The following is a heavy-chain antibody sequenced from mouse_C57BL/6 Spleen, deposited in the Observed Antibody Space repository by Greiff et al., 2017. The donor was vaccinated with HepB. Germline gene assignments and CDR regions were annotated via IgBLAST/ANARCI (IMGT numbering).Heavy chain of an antibody. CDR1: GYTFTSYW. CDR3: ARVTGTGDY. D-gene: IGHD4-1*01. J-gene: IGHJ2*01. Sequence: QVQLKQPGAELVKPGASVKLSCKASGYTFTSYWMQWVKQRPGQGLEWIGEIDPSDSYTNYNQKFKGKATLTVDTSSSTAYMQLSSLTSEDSAVYYCARVTGTGDYWGQGTTLTVSS. V-gene: IGHV1-50*01. CDR2: IDPSDSYT.